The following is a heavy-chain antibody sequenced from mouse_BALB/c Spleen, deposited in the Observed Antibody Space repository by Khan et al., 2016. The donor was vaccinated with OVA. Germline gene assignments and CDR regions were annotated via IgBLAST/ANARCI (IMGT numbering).Heavy chain of an antibody. Sequence: EVQLQVSGPSLVKPSQTLSLTCSVIGDSITSGFWTLTRKFPGNKFEYMGYVTYSGNTYYNPSLKSRISITRDTSKSQYYLQLNSVTTEDTATYFCARSYGSWAMDYWGQGTSVTVSS. V-gene: IGHV3-8*02. CDR1: GDSITSGF. D-gene: IGHD1-1*01. CDR3: ARSYGSWAMDY. J-gene: IGHJ4*01. CDR2: VTYSGNT.